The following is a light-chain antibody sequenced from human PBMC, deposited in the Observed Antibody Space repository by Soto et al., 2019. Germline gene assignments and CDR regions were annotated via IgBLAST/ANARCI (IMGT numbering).Light chain of an antibody. CDR3: QSYDSSIFVV. J-gene: IGLJ2*01. V-gene: IGLV6-57*04. Sequence: NFMLTQPHSVSDSPGKTVTISCTRSSGSIATNYVQWFQQRPGSAPTTVIYQNDQRPSGVPARFSGSIDTSSNSASLTISGLKTEDEADYYCQSYDSSIFVVFGGGTKLTVL. CDR1: SGSIATNY. CDR2: QND.